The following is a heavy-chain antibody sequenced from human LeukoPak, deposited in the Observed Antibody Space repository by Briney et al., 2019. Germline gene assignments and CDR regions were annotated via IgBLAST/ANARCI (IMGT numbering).Heavy chain of an antibody. V-gene: IGHV4-38-2*02. D-gene: IGHD3-3*01. CDR2: IYHSGST. CDR1: DYSISSGYY. CDR3: AKVYWSAYSKFDY. J-gene: IGHJ4*02. Sequence: PSETLSLTCTVSDYSISSGYYWGWIRQPPGKGLEWIGSIYHSGSTYYNPSLKSRVTISVDTSKNQFSLKVTSVTAADTAVYYCAKVYWSAYSKFDYWGQGALVTVSS.